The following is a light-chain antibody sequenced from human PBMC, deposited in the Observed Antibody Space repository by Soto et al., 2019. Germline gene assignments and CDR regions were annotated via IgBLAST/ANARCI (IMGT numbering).Light chain of an antibody. CDR2: GAS. V-gene: IGKV3-15*01. J-gene: IGKJ1*01. CDR3: QQYTNWPPWT. Sequence: EIVMTQSPATLSVSPGERATLSCRASQSVSSNLAWYQQKPGQAPRLLIYGASTRATGIPARFSGSGSGTEFTLTISSLQSEDLAVYYCQQYTNWPPWTFGQGTKVEIK. CDR1: QSVSSN.